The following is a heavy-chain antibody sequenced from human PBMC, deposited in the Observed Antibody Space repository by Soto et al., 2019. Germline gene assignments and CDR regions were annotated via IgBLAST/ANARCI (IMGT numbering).Heavy chain of an antibody. CDR2: ISDSGGNT. Sequence: EVQLTESGGGLVQPGGSLRLSCAASGFTFSSYSMTWVRQAPGKGLEWVSGISDSGGNTWYADSVKGRFTISRDNSKNTLFLQMNSLRPEATAVYFGSNWSGFGDAWGQGTLVTVSS. CDR1: GFTFSSYS. V-gene: IGHV3-23*01. D-gene: IGHD3-16*01. J-gene: IGHJ5*02. CDR3: SNWSGFGDA.